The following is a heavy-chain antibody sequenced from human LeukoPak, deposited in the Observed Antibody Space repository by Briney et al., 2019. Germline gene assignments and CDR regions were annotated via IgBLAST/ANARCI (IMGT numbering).Heavy chain of an antibody. D-gene: IGHD3-10*01. CDR2: IYSGGSI. J-gene: IGHJ4*02. Sequence: GGSLRLSCAASGLTVSSYMSWVRQAPGKGLEWVSVIYSGGSIYYADSVKGRFTISRDKSKNTLYLQMNSLRAEDTAVYYCAREYFYGSGSYYNGYWGQGTLVTVSS. CDR1: GLTVSSY. CDR3: AREYFYGSGSYYNGY. V-gene: IGHV3-66*01.